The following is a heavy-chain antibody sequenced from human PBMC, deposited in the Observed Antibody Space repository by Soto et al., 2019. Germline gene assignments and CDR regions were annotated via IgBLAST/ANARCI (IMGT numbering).Heavy chain of an antibody. CDR1: GGSFSGYY. CDR2: INHSGST. CDR3: ARSYGSGSYYYYGMDV. V-gene: IGHV4-34*01. J-gene: IGHJ6*02. Sequence: QVQLQQWGAGLLKPSETLSLTCAVYGGSFSGYYWSWIRQPPGKGLEWIGEINHSGSTNYNPSLKTRVTISVDTSKNQFSLKLCSVIAADTAVYYCARSYGSGSYYYYGMDVWGQGTTVTVSS. D-gene: IGHD3-10*01.